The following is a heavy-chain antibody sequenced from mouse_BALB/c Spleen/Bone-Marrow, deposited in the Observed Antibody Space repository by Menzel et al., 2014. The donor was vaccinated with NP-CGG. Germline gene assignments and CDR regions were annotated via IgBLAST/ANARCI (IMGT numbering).Heavy chain of an antibody. J-gene: IGHJ3*01. CDR3: ARDGATATLAY. CDR2: IWAGGST. CDR1: GFSLTSYG. V-gene: IGHV2-9*02. Sequence: VKLVESGPGLVAPSQSLSITCTVSGFSLTSYGVHWVRQPPGKGLEWLGVIWAGGSTNYNSALMSRLSISKDNSKSXVFLKMNSLQTDDTAMYYCARDGATATLAYWGQGTLVTVSA. D-gene: IGHD1-2*01.